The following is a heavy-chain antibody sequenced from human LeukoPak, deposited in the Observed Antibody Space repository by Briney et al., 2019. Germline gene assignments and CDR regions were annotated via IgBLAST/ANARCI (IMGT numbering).Heavy chain of an antibody. J-gene: IGHJ6*02. D-gene: IGHD2-2*02. Sequence: GGSLRLSCAASGFTFSRYGMHWVRQAPGKGLEWVAVIWYDGSNKYYADSVKGRFTISRDNSKNTLYLQMNSLRAEDTAVYYCARDHGYCSSTSCYTMDVWGQGTTVTVSS. CDR1: GFTFSRYG. CDR2: IWYDGSNK. CDR3: ARDHGYCSSTSCYTMDV. V-gene: IGHV3-33*01.